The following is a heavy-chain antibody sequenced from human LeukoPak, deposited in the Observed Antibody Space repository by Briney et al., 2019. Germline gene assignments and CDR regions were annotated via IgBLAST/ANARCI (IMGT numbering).Heavy chain of an antibody. CDR3: ATGTVAYCGGDCLAY. Sequence: SVKVSCKASGGTFSSYAISWVRQAPGQGLEWMGGIIPIFGTANYAQKFQGRVTITTDESTSTAYMELSSLRSEDTAVYYCATGTVAYCGGDCLAYWGQGTLVTVSS. CDR1: GGTFSSYA. V-gene: IGHV1-69*05. D-gene: IGHD2-21*02. J-gene: IGHJ4*02. CDR2: IIPIFGTA.